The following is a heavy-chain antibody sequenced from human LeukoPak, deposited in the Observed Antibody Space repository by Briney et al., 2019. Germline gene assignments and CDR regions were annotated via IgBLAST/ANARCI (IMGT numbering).Heavy chain of an antibody. CDR1: GITLSDHY. CDR2: SRNKVNGYTT. V-gene: IGHV3-72*01. Sequence: HPGGSLRLSCAASGITLSDHYMDWVRQVPGKGLEWVGRSRNKVNGYTTEYPASVKGRFTISRDDSNNSLYLQMNSLKTEDTAVYFCARSRYGSVRYFDNWGQGTLVTVSS. D-gene: IGHD6-19*01. J-gene: IGHJ4*02. CDR3: ARSRYGSVRYFDN.